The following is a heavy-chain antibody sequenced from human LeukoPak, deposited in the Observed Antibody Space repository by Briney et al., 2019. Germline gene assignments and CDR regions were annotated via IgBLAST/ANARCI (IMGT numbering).Heavy chain of an antibody. V-gene: IGHV3-9*01. D-gene: IGHD3-22*01. CDR2: ISWNSGSI. J-gene: IGHJ5*02. CDR1: GFTFDDYA. CDR3: AKDRHYYDSSGSFDP. Sequence: GRSLRLSCAASGFTFDDYAMHWVRQAPGKGLEWVSGISWNSGSIGYADSVKGRFTISRDNAKNSLYLLMNSLRAEDTALYYCAKDRHYYDSSGSFDPWGQGTLVTVSS.